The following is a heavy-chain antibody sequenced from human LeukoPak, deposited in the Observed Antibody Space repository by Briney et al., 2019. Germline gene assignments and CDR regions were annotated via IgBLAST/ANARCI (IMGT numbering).Heavy chain of an antibody. CDR2: IYYSGST. J-gene: IGHJ3*02. Sequence: SSETLSLTCTVSGGSISSSSYYWGWIRQPPGKGLEWIGSIYYSGSTYYNPSLKSRITIPVDTPKNQFSLKLSSVTAADTAVYYCARGYYAFDIWGQGTMVTVSS. CDR3: ARGYYAFDI. D-gene: IGHD3-22*01. V-gene: IGHV4-39*01. CDR1: GGSISSSSYY.